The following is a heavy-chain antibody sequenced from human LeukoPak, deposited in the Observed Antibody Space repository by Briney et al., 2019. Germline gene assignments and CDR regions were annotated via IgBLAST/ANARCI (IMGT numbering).Heavy chain of an antibody. V-gene: IGHV4-59*01. CDR2: IYYSGST. CDR3: ARLGIAVDNWFDP. Sequence: SETLSLTCTVSGGSISSYYWSWIRQPPGKGLEWLGYIYYSGSTNFNPSPESRVTMSVDTSKNQFSLKLTSVTAADTAMYYCARLGIAVDNWFDPWGQGTLVTVSS. J-gene: IGHJ5*02. CDR1: GGSISSYY. D-gene: IGHD6-19*01.